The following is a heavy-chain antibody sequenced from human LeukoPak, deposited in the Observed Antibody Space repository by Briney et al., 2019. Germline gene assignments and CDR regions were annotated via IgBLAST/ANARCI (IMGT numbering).Heavy chain of an antibody. D-gene: IGHD3-9*01. CDR2: IRSDGSNK. Sequence: PGGSLRLSCAASGFTFSSYGMHWVRQAPGKGLEWVAFIRSDGSNKYYADSVKGRFTISRDNSKNTLYLQMNSLRAEDTAIYYCARDSGPFDYLLSFDYWGQGTLVTVSS. J-gene: IGHJ4*02. CDR3: ARDSGPFDYLLSFDY. V-gene: IGHV3-30*02. CDR1: GFTFSSYG.